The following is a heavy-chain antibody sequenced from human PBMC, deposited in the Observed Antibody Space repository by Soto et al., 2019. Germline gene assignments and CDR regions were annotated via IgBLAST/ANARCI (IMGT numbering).Heavy chain of an antibody. Sequence: ASVKVSCKASGYTFTGYYMHWVRQAPGQGLEWMGWINPNSGGTNYAQKFQGWVTMTRDTSISTAYMELGRLRADDTAVYYCAREVSGVVGATAPYDAFDIWGQGTMVTVSS. CDR3: AREVSGVVGATAPYDAFDI. CDR1: GYTFTGYY. D-gene: IGHD1-26*01. V-gene: IGHV1-2*04. J-gene: IGHJ3*02. CDR2: INPNSGGT.